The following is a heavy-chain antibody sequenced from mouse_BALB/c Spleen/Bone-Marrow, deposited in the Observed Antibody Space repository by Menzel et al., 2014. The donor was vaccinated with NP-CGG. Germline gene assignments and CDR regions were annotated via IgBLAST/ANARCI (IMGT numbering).Heavy chain of an antibody. J-gene: IGHJ2*01. CDR2: IYPGNSDT. V-gene: IGHV1-5*01. CDR1: GYTFSNYW. Sequence: EVQLQQSGTVLARPGAAVKVSCKASGYTFSNYWMHWVKQRPGQGLEWSGTIYPGNSDTTYNQKFKGKATLTAVTSTSTAYMELSSLTNEDSAVYYCTTLARNKFDYWGQGTTLTVSS. CDR3: TTLARNKFDY. D-gene: IGHD3-1*01.